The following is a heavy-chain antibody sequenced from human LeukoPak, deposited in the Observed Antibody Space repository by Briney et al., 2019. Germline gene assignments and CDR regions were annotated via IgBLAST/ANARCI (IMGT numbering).Heavy chain of an antibody. CDR1: GGSISSSSYY. CDR3: ARHVPSSGWQFDY. V-gene: IGHV4-39*01. J-gene: IGHJ4*02. CDR2: IYYSGST. Sequence: SETLSLTCTVSGGSISSSSYYWGWIRQPPGKGLEWIGSIYYSGSTYYNPSLKSRVTISVDTSKNQFSLKLSSVTAADTAVYYCARHVPSSGWQFDYWGQGTLVTVSS. D-gene: IGHD6-19*01.